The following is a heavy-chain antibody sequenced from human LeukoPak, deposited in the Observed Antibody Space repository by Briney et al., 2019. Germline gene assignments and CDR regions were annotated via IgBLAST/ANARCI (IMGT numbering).Heavy chain of an antibody. J-gene: IGHJ3*02. CDR3: ATGLSGLSDTFDI. CDR1: GFTIGDYG. CDR2: LEWNDARA. Sequence: PGRSLRLSCAASGFTIGDYGMTWVRQVPEKGPEWAVGLEWNDARAGYAGSSKGPFTIPRDNDRNSLYLQMNSPRAEDTALYYCATGLSGLSDTFDIWGQGTMVSVSS. D-gene: IGHD3-3*01. V-gene: IGHV3-20*04.